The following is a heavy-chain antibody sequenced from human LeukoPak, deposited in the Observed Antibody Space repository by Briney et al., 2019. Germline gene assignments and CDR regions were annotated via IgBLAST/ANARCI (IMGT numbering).Heavy chain of an antibody. J-gene: IGHJ4*02. V-gene: IGHV4-59*01. D-gene: IGHD2-8*01. Sequence: PSETLSLTCTVSGGSISSYYWSWIRQPPGKGLEWIGYIYYSGSTNYNPSLKSRVTISVDTSKNQFSLKLSSVTAADTAVYYCARDRRYCTNGVCPSDWGQGTLVTVSS. CDR3: ARDRRYCTNGVCPSD. CDR2: IYYSGST. CDR1: GGSISSYY.